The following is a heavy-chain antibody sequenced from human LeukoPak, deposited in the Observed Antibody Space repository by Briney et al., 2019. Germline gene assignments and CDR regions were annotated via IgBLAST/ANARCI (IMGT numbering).Heavy chain of an antibody. J-gene: IGHJ5*02. CDR2: INHSGST. V-gene: IGHV4-34*01. CDR1: GGSIITNY. D-gene: IGHD4-17*01. Sequence: SETLSLTCGVYGGSIITNYWSWIRQPPGKGLEWIGEINHSGSTNYNPSLKSRVTISVDTSKNQFSLKLSSVTAADTAVYYCARRPVTRYNWFDPWGQGTLVTVSS. CDR3: ARRPVTRYNWFDP.